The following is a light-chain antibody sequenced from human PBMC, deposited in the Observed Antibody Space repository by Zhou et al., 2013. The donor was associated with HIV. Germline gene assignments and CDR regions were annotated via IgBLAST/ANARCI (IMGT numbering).Light chain of an antibody. V-gene: IGKV1-8*01. CDR3: LQHNSYPRT. J-gene: IGKJ1*01. CDR1: QGISSY. CDR2: AAS. Sequence: AIRMTQSPSSFSASTGDRVTITCRASQGISSYLAWYQQKPGKAPKRLIYAASSLQSGVPSRFSGSGSGTEFTLTISSLQPEDFATYYCLQHNSYPRTFGQGTKVEIK.